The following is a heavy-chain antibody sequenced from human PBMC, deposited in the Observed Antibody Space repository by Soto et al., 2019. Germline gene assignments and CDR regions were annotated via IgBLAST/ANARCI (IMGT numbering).Heavy chain of an antibody. CDR2: IYYSGST. Sequence: ASETLSLTCTVSGGSISSYYWSWIRQPPGKGLEWIGYIYYSGSTNYNPSLKSRVTISVDTSKNQFSLKLSSVTAADTAVYYCARSSGWYFDYWGQGTLVTVSS. V-gene: IGHV4-59*01. J-gene: IGHJ4*02. CDR1: GGSISSYY. CDR3: ARSSGWYFDY. D-gene: IGHD6-19*01.